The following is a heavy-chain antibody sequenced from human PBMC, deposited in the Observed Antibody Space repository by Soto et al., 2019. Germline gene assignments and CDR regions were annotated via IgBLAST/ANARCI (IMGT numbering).Heavy chain of an antibody. CDR2: IWYDGYTK. CDR3: TRDLYRPGNGMIDALRI. D-gene: IGHD3-10*01. V-gene: IGHV3-33*01. J-gene: IGHJ3*02. Sequence: QVPLVESGGGVVQPGRSLTLSCAVSGFTFRGSGLHWVRQAPGKGLEWVAVIWYDGYTKYYADSVKGRFIISRDSSKNNLFLQMDSMRAEDTAVDYCTRDLYRPGNGMIDALRIWGQGTKVTVSS. CDR1: GFTFRGSG.